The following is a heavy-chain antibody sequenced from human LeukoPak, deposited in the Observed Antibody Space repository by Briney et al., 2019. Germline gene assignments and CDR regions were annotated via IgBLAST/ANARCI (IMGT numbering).Heavy chain of an antibody. D-gene: IGHD6-19*01. J-gene: IGHJ4*02. CDR1: GFSISSFG. V-gene: IGHV3-33*01. CDR2: TSYDGSNK. CDR3: ARGKYNNGWYYFDY. Sequence: GGSLRLSCAAYGFSISSFGIHWVRQAPGKGPEWVAFTSYDGSNKFYADSMKGRFPISSDNSKNTLYLQMNSLRVEDTAVYYCARGKYNNGWYYFDYWGQGAQVTVSS.